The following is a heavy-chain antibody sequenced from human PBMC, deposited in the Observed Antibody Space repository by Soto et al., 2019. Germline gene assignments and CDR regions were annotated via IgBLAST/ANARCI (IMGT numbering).Heavy chain of an antibody. V-gene: IGHV4-31*03. CDR2: IYYSWST. Sequence: PSETLSLTCTVSVGSISSGGYYWSWIRQHPGKGLEWIGYIYYSWSTYYNPSLKSRVTISLDTSKNQFSLKLSSVTAADTAVYYCARGGAYYDFWSGYSPNWFDPWGQGTMVTVSS. J-gene: IGHJ5*02. CDR3: ARGGAYYDFWSGYSPNWFDP. CDR1: VGSISSGGYY. D-gene: IGHD3-3*01.